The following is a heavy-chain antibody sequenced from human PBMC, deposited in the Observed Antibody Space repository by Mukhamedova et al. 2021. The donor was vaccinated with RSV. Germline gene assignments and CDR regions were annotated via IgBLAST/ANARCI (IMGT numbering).Heavy chain of an antibody. CDR2: IYWDDDK. Sequence: ALIYWDDDKRYSPSLKSRLTITKDTSKNQVVLTMTNMDPVDTATYYCAHARIPMETYYYDSSGYYPFDYWGQGTLVTVSS. V-gene: IGHV2-5*02. D-gene: IGHD3-22*01. CDR3: AHARIPMETYYYDSSGYYPFDY. J-gene: IGHJ4*02.